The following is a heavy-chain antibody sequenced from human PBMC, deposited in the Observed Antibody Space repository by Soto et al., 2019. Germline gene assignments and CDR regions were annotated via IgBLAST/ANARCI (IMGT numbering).Heavy chain of an antibody. D-gene: IGHD2-8*02. V-gene: IGHV4-34*01. CDR3: ARDKITGLFDY. J-gene: IGHJ4*01. CDR1: GGSFSGYY. CDR2: INHSGST. Sequence: SETLSLTCAVYGGSFSGYYWTWIRQPPGTGLEWIGEINHSGSTNYNPSLKSRVTISVDTSKNQFSLKLTSVTAADTAVYYCARDKITGLFDYWGXXXLVTVSS.